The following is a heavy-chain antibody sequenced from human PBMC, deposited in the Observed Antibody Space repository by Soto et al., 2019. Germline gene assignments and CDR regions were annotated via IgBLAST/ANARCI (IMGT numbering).Heavy chain of an antibody. V-gene: IGHV4-34*01. D-gene: IGHD2-2*01. Sequence: SETLSLTCAVYGGSFSGYYWSWIRQPPGKGLEWIGEINHSGSTNYNPSLKSRVTISVDTSKNQFSLKLSSVTAADTAVYYCARGAFVVVPAAIRGAGNWFDPWGQGTLVTSPQ. CDR2: INHSGST. J-gene: IGHJ5*02. CDR1: GGSFSGYY. CDR3: ARGAFVVVPAAIRGAGNWFDP.